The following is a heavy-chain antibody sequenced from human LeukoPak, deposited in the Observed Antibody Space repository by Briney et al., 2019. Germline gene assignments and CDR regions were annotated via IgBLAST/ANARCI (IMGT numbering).Heavy chain of an antibody. V-gene: IGHV1-2*02. CDR1: GYTFTGYY. CDR2: INPNIGDT. CDR3: ARAIRGYIVVVPAATTSYYFDY. D-gene: IGHD2-2*01. Sequence: ASVKVSCKASGYTFTGYYIHWLRQAPGQGLEWMGWINPNIGDTNYAQNFQGRVTMTRDTSISTAYMELSSLRSEDTAVYYCARAIRGYIVVVPAATTSYYFDYWGQGTLVTVSS. J-gene: IGHJ4*02.